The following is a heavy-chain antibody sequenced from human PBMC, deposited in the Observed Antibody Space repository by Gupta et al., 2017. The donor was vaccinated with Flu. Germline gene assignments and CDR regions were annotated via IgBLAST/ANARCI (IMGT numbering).Heavy chain of an antibody. CDR1: GYTFTNFS. Sequence: QMQLVHSGAEVKKPGASVKVSCKASGYTFTNFSIHWVRQAPGQGLEYMGWINPNTGDTLFAQKFRGRVIWTRDTSITTPYLDLTDLRSDDTALYYCARDWNSLAFDSWGQGTLVIVSS. CDR3: ARDWNSLAFDS. V-gene: IGHV1-2*02. CDR2: INPNTGDT. J-gene: IGHJ4*02. D-gene: IGHD1-7*01.